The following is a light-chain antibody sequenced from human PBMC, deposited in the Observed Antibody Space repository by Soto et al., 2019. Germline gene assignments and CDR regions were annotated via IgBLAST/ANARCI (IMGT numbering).Light chain of an antibody. CDR2: GVS. CDR3: QQYDSSPT. Sequence: SRYLAWYQQKPGQAPRLLMYGVSSRATGTPDRFSGSGSGTDFTLTISRLEPEDFAVYHCQQYDSSPTFGQGTKVDIK. CDR1: SRY. J-gene: IGKJ1*01. V-gene: IGKV3-20*01.